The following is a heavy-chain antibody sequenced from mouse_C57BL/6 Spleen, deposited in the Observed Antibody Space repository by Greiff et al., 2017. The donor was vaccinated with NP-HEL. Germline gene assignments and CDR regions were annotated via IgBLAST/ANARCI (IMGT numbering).Heavy chain of an antibody. J-gene: IGHJ1*03. CDR2: INPSSGYT. CDR1: CYTFTSYW. V-gene: IGHV1-7*01. D-gene: IGHD2-4*01. CDR3: ARVYDYDDWYFDV. Sequence: VQLQQSGAELAKPGASVKLSCKASCYTFTSYWMHWVKQRPGQGLEWIGYINPSSGYTKYNQKFKDKATLTADKSSSTAYMQLSSLTYEDSAVYYCARVYDYDDWYFDVWGTGTTVTVSS.